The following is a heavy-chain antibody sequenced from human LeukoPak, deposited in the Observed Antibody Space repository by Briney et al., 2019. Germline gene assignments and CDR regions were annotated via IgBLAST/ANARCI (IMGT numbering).Heavy chain of an antibody. CDR3: ATLGGSVYF. D-gene: IGHD3-16*01. J-gene: IGHJ4*02. V-gene: IGHV4-59*08. Sequence: SETLSLTCSVSSGVISSFYWSWIRQPPGKGLECIGSMYSSGNAKYNPSLKSRVTISVDTSKNLFSLTLTSVTAADPAIYYCATLGGSVYFWGPGTRVAV. CDR2: MYSSGNA. CDR1: SGVISSFY.